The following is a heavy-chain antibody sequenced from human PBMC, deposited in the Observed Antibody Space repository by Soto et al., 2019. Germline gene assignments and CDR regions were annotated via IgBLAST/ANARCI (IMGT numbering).Heavy chain of an antibody. CDR1: GGSISSGGYY. J-gene: IGHJ5*02. Sequence: SETLSLTCTVSGGSISSGGYYWSWIRQHPGKGLEWIGYIYYSGSTYYNPSLKSRVTISVDTSKNQFSLKLSSVTAADTAVYYCARTGDCSSTSCYEGYNWFDPWGQGTLVTVSS. CDR3: ARTGDCSSTSCYEGYNWFDP. D-gene: IGHD2-2*01. CDR2: IYYSGST. V-gene: IGHV4-31*03.